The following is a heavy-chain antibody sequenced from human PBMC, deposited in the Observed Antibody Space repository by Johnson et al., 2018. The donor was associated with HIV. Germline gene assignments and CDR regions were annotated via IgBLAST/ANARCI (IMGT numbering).Heavy chain of an antibody. Sequence: EVQLVESGGGLIQPGGSLRLSCAASGFTVSSNYMSWVRQAPGKGLEWVSGISWDGGSTYYADSVKGRFTISRDNSKNSLYLQMNSLRTEDTALYYCAKDMAAQGAFDIWGQGTVVTVSS. CDR2: ISWDGGST. CDR3: AKDMAAQGAFDI. CDR1: GFTVSSNY. V-gene: IGHV3-43*02. J-gene: IGHJ3*02.